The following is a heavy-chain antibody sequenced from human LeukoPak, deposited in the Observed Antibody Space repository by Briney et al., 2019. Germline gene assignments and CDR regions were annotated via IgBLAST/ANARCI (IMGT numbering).Heavy chain of an antibody. J-gene: IGHJ4*02. CDR2: LYGNMRT. CDR3: ATIKRGDVYGYFDF. V-gene: IGHV4-59*11. CDR1: GDSISSHY. D-gene: IGHD5-18*01. Sequence: SETLSLTCTVSGDSISSHYWGWLRQPPGKGLERIAYLYGNMRTKDNPSLKGRVTLSADTSKNQHSLRLSSVTAADTAVYYCATIKRGDVYGYFDFWGQGILVTVSS.